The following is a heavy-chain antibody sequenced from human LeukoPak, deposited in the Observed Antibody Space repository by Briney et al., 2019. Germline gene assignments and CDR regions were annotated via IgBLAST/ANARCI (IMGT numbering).Heavy chain of an antibody. Sequence: PGGSLRLSCAGSGFSFSSYGMHWVRQAPGKGLEWMAFIRSDGSNKYYADSVKGRFTISRDNSKNTLYLQMNSLRAEDTAIYYCAKIAETSGSYGQGYDYWGQGTLVTVSS. CDR2: IRSDGSNK. CDR3: AKIAETSGSYGQGYDY. CDR1: GFSFSSYG. J-gene: IGHJ4*02. V-gene: IGHV3-30*02. D-gene: IGHD1-26*01.